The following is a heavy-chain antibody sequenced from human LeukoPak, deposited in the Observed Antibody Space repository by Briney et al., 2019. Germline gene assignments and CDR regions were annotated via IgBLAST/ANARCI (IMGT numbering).Heavy chain of an antibody. CDR1: GYTFTGYY. J-gene: IGHJ4*02. D-gene: IGHD6-13*01. V-gene: IGHV1-2*02. Sequence: PWASVTVSCKASGYTFTGYYMHWVRQAPGQGLEWMGWNNPNSGGTNYAQKFQGRVTMTRDTSISTAYMELSRLRSDDTAVYYCARGLRGIAAAGTNYWGQGTLVTVSS. CDR2: NNPNSGGT. CDR3: ARGLRGIAAAGTNY.